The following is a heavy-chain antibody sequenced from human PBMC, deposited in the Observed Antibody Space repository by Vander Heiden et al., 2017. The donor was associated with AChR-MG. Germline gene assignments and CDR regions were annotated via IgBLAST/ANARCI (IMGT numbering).Heavy chain of an antibody. Sequence: LVQSGAEVKKPGASVKVSCRASGYDFTTYFLPSVRQQATGHGAAGLGMINPETGTTRYPQTFQGRVTMTRDTSTTTVYMDLSGLTSEDTATYFCTRVPIGMTSVTSGAFDIWGQGTLVAVSS. D-gene: IGHD4-17*01. V-gene: IGHV1-46*01. J-gene: IGHJ3*02. CDR2: INPETGTT. CDR3: TRVPIGMTSVTSGAFDI. CDR1: GYDFTTYF.